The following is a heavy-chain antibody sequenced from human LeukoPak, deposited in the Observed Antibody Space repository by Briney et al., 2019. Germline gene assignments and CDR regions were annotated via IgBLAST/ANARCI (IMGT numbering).Heavy chain of an antibody. J-gene: IGHJ4*02. CDR3: AKGAYDYIEIAYFDY. CDR2: IIGSSGST. CDR1: GFSFNNYA. D-gene: IGHD5-12*01. Sequence: GGSLRLSCVASGFSFNNYAVNWVRQAPGKGLEWVSLIIGSSGSTFYADSVKGRFTISRDKSENTLYLQMNSLRAEDTAVYYCAKGAYDYIEIAYFDYWGQGSLVTVSS. V-gene: IGHV3-23*01.